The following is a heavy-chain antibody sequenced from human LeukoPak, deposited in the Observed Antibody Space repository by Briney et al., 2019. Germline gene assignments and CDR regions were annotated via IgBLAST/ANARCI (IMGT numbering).Heavy chain of an antibody. CDR2: IWYGGSNK. CDR3: AKEAYIEMATITPDY. J-gene: IGHJ4*02. Sequence: PGGSLRLSCAASGFTFSSYGMHWVRQAPGKGLEWVAVIWYGGSNKYYADSVKGRFTISRDNSKNTLYLQMNSLRAEDTAVYYCAKEAYIEMATITPDYWGQGTLVTVSS. D-gene: IGHD5-24*01. V-gene: IGHV3-33*06. CDR1: GFTFSSYG.